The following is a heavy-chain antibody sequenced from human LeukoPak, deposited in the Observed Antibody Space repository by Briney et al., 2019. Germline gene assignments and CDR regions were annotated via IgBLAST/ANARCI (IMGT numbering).Heavy chain of an antibody. D-gene: IGHD1-1*01. CDR1: GFTVSSNY. V-gene: IGHV3-53*01. CDR3: ARAPGSSDY. CDR2: IYSGGST. Sequence: GGSLRLSSTASGFTVSSNYMSWVRQAPGKGLEWVSVIYSGGSTYYADSVKGRFTISRDNSKNTLYLQMNSLRAEDTAVYYCARAPGSSDYWGQGTLVTVSS. J-gene: IGHJ4*02.